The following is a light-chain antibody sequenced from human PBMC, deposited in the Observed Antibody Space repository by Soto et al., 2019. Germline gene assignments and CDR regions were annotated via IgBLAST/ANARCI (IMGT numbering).Light chain of an antibody. CDR1: QSISSY. V-gene: IGKV1-39*01. CDR3: QQSYSSPPA. J-gene: IGKJ1*01. CDR2: AAS. Sequence: DIQMTQSPSTLSASVGDRVTITCRASQSISSYLNWYQQKPGKAPKLLIYAASSLQSGVPSRFSGSGSGTDFTLTISSLQPEDFATYYCQQSYSSPPAFVQGTKLDSK.